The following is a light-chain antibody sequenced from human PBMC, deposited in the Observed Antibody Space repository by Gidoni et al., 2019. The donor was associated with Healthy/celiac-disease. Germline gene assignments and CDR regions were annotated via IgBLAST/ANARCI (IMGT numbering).Light chain of an antibody. CDR2: AAS. CDR1: QSISSY. V-gene: IGKV1-39*01. CDR3: QQSYSTPRIT. Sequence: DIQITQSPSSLSASVGDRVTITCRASQSISSYLNWYQQKPGKAPKLLIYAASSLQSGVPSRFSGSGSGTDFTLTISSLQPEDFATYYCQQSYSTPRITFXPXTKVDIK. J-gene: IGKJ3*01.